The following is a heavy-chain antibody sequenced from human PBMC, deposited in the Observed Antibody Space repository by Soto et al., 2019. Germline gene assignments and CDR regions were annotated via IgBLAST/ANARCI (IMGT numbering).Heavy chain of an antibody. CDR3: ACGWSWDY. CDR2: INAGNDNT. Sequence: QVQLVQSGAEEKKPGASVKVSCKASGYTFTSYGIHWVRQAPGQRLEWMGWINAGNDNTKYSQNFQGRVTITRDTSAITAYMELSNLRSEDTAVYYCACGWSWDYWGQGTLVTVSS. D-gene: IGHD6-19*01. V-gene: IGHV1-3*05. CDR1: GYTFTSYG. J-gene: IGHJ4*02.